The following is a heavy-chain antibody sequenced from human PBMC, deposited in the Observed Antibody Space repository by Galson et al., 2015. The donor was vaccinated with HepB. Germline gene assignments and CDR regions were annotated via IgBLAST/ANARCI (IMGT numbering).Heavy chain of an antibody. CDR3: AKESRVATTAYYLYYGMDV. D-gene: IGHD5-12*01. CDR2: SSNDGTDK. J-gene: IGHJ6*02. Sequence: SLRLSCAASGFTFRNYGIHWVRQAPGKGLEWVTVSSNDGTDKFFAKSVLGRFTTFRDNSKNTLYLQLNSLKTEDTAVYYCAKESRVATTAYYLYYGMDVWGQGTTVTVSS. CDR1: GFTFRNYG. V-gene: IGHV3-30*18.